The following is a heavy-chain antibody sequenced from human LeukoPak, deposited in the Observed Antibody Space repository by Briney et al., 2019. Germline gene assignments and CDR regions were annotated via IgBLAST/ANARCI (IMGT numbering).Heavy chain of an antibody. CDR2: IYYSGNT. CDR3: ARHAVYAGSGWSFDY. J-gene: IGHJ4*02. Sequence: SETLSLTCTVSGGSISSYYWSWIRQPPGKGLEWIGHIYYSGNTNYNPSLKSRVTISIDTSKNQFSLKLSSVTAADTAVYYCARHAVYAGSGWSFDYWGQGTLVTVSS. CDR1: GGSISSYY. D-gene: IGHD6-19*01. V-gene: IGHV4-59*08.